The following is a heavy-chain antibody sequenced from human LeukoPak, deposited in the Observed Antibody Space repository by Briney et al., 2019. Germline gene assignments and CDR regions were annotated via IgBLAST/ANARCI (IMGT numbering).Heavy chain of an antibody. CDR1: GYTFSSFG. CDR2: INPDKDNT. J-gene: IGHJ4*02. V-gene: IGHV1-18*01. D-gene: IGHD3-3*01. CDR3: ARDSDRLRFLEWLLGYFDY. Sequence: ASVKVSCKTSGYTFSSFGISWLRQAPGQGLEWMGWINPDKDNTNYAQKFQGRVTMTRDTSTSTVYMELSSLRSEDTAVYYCARDSDRLRFLEWLLGYFDYWGQGTLVTVSS.